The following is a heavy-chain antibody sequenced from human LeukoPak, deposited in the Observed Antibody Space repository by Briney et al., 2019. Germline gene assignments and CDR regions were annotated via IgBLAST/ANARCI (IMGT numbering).Heavy chain of an antibody. D-gene: IGHD4-23*01. CDR2: IRFDGSNK. V-gene: IGHV3-30*02. CDR3: AKDRRDYGGDIDY. CDR1: GFTFSTYG. Sequence: GGSLRLSCAASGFTFSTYGMHWVRQAPGKGLEWVAFIRFDGSNKYYTDSMKGRFTISRDNSKNTLYLQMNSLRPEDAAVYYCAKDRRDYGGDIDYWGQGTLVTVSS. J-gene: IGHJ4*02.